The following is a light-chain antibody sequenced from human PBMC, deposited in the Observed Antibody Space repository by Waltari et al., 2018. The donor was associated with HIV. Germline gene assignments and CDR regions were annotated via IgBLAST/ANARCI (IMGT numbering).Light chain of an antibody. CDR2: GAS. CDR1: QSISSY. Sequence: EIVLTQSPVTLSLSPGERATLSCRASQSISSYLAWYQQKHGQPPRILIYGASNRATGIPARFTGSGSGTDFALTISSLEPEDFAVYYCQQRSTWPPGFGQGTKVEIK. J-gene: IGKJ1*01. V-gene: IGKV3-11*01. CDR3: QQRSTWPPG.